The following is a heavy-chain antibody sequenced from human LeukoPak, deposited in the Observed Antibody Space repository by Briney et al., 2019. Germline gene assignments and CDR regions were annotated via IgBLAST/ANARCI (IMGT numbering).Heavy chain of an antibody. V-gene: IGHV3-23*01. D-gene: IGHD2/OR15-2a*01. CDR1: GFTLRYYA. Sequence: GGSLRLSCAASGFTLRYYAMSWVRQAPGKGLEWVSDIFGSGATTNYVDSVKGPFTISRDNSKNSVYLQMNSLRAEDTAIYYCAKEDSRNMVTFFDYWGQGTLVTVSS. CDR2: IFGSGATT. J-gene: IGHJ4*02. CDR3: AKEDSRNMVTFFDY.